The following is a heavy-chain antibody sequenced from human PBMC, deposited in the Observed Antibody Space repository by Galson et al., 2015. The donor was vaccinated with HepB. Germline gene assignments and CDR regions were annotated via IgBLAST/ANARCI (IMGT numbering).Heavy chain of an antibody. V-gene: IGHV1-69*06. CDR2: IIPIFGTA. D-gene: IGHD4-11*01. CDR3: ARTMTTVTTSYYYGMDV. J-gene: IGHJ6*02. CDR1: GGTFSSYA. Sequence: SCKASGGTFSSYAISWVRQAPGQGLEWMGGIIPIFGTANYAQKFQGRVTITADKSTSTAYMELSSLRSEDTAVYYCARTMTTVTTSYYYGMDVWGQGTTVTVSS.